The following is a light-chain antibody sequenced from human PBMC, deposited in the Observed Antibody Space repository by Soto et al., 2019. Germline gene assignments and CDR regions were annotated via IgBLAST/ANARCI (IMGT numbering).Light chain of an antibody. J-gene: IGKJ1*01. CDR1: QTISSW. CDR3: QHYNSYSEA. CDR2: KAS. Sequence: DIQLTQSPSTLSASLGDRATLICRASQTISSWLAWYQQKGGQAPKLLISKASILDSGVPSRFSGSGSGTEFTLTISSLQPDDFATYYCQHYNSYSEAFGQGTKVDIK. V-gene: IGKV1-5*03.